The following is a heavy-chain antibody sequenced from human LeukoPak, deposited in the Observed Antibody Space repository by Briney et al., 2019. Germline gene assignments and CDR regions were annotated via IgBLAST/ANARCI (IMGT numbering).Heavy chain of an antibody. Sequence: GRSLRLSCAASGFTFSSYAMHWVRQAPGKGLEWVAVVSYDGRNKYHADSVKGRFTISRDNSKNTLFLQMNSLRDADTAVYYCARDHPTGLTTVIGDYYYGMDVWGQGTTVTVSS. CDR3: ARDHPTGLTTVIGDYYYGMDV. D-gene: IGHD4-17*01. V-gene: IGHV3-30*03. CDR2: VSYDGRNK. J-gene: IGHJ6*02. CDR1: GFTFSSYA.